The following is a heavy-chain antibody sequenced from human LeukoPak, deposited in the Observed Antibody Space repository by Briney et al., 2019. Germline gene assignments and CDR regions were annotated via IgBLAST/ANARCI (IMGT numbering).Heavy chain of an antibody. J-gene: IGHJ4*02. CDR3: ARRTNSSGYYHFDY. CDR1: GGSFSGYY. D-gene: IGHD3-22*01. CDR2: INHSGST. Sequence: SETLSLTCAVYGGSFSGYYWSWIRQPPGKGLEWIGEINHSGSTNYNPSLKSRVTISVDTSKNQFSLKLSSVTAADTAVYYCARRTNSSGYYHFDYWGRGTLVTVSS. V-gene: IGHV4-34*01.